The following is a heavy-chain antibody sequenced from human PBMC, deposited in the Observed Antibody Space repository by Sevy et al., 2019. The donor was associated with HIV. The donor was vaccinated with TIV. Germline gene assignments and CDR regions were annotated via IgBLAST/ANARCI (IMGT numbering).Heavy chain of an antibody. J-gene: IGHJ4*02. CDR3: ARGYGDYRFDY. V-gene: IGHV1-2*02. D-gene: IGHD4-17*01. CDR2: INPNSGGT. Sequence: ASVKVSCKASGYTFTGYYMHWVRQAPGQGLEWMGWINPNSGGTNYAQRFQGRVTMTRDTSISTAYMEPSRLGSDDTAVYYCARGYGDYRFDYWGQGTLVTVSS. CDR1: GYTFTGYY.